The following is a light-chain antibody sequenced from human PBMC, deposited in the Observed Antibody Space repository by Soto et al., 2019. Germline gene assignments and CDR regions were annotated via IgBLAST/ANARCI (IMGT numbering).Light chain of an antibody. CDR3: QQYDILPIT. CDR2: DAS. CDR1: QDINIY. Sequence: DIQMTQSPSSLFASVGDRVTITCQATQDINIYLNWYQQKPGKAPNLLIYDASNLEIGVPSRFSGSGSGTHFTLTISSLQTEDIGTYYCQQYDILPITVGRGTRLEIK. J-gene: IGKJ5*01. V-gene: IGKV1-33*01.